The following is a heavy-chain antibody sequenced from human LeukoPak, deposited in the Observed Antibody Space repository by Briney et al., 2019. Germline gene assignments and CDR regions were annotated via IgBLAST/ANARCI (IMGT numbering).Heavy chain of an antibody. V-gene: IGHV1-24*01. Sequence: GASVKVSCKVSAYTRTKLSMHWVRQAPGKGLEWMGGFDPEDGETIYAQKFQGRVTMTEDTSTDTAYMELSSLRSEDTAVYYCATDKQLLVPTNHPPTYGMDVWGKGTTVTVSS. D-gene: IGHD2-15*01. CDR1: AYTRTKLS. CDR2: FDPEDGET. J-gene: IGHJ6*04. CDR3: ATDKQLLVPTNHPPTYGMDV.